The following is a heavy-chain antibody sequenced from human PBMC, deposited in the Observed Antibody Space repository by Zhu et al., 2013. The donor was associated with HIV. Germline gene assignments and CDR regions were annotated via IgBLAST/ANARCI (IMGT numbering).Heavy chain of an antibody. Sequence: QVELVQSGAEVKKPGASVSVSCKASGYGFTSYGISWVRQAPGQGLEWMGWMNINDGDRKYAQKFQGRLTMTADTDTSTAYMELRSLRPDDTAIYYCVRDRHCTTTTCYEWRWFDPWGQGSLVTVSS. CDR2: MNINDGDR. D-gene: IGHD2-2*01. V-gene: IGHV1-18*01. J-gene: IGHJ5*02. CDR1: GYGFTSYG. CDR3: VRDRHCTTTTCYEWRWFDP.